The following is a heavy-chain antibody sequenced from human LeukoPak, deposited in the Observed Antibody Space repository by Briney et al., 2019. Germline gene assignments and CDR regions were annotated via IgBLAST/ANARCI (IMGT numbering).Heavy chain of an antibody. V-gene: IGHV3-30*01. CDR1: GFTFSSYA. D-gene: IGHD1-26*01. CDR3: ARAYDVGAPTLDY. CDR2: ISYDGSNK. Sequence: GGSLRLSCATSGFTFSSYAMHWVRQAPGKGLEWVAVISYDGSNKYYADSVKGRFTISRGNSKNTLYLQMNSLRAEDTAVYYCARAYDVGAPTLDYWGQGTLVTVSS. J-gene: IGHJ4*02.